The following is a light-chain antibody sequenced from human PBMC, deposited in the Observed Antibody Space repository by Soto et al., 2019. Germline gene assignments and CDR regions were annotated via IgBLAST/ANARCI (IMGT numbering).Light chain of an antibody. CDR3: SSFTSSTALV. CDR2: EVT. J-gene: IGLJ2*01. CDR1: SSDVGGYHY. Sequence: QSALTQPASVSVSPGQSITISCTGTSSDVGGYHYVSWFQQHPDKAPKLMIYEVTKRPSGVSNRFSGSKSGNTAYLTISGLQAEDEADYYCSSFTSSTALVFGGGTQLTVL. V-gene: IGLV2-14*01.